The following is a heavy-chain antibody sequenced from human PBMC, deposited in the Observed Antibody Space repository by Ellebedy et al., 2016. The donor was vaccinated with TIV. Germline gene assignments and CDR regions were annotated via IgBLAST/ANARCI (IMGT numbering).Heavy chain of an antibody. CDR2: ISSSSSYI. CDR1: GFTFSSYS. V-gene: IGHV3-21*01. J-gene: IGHJ4*02. CDR3: ASSKAHIVAMDFDY. Sequence: GESLKISCAASGFTFSSYSMNWVRQAPGKGLEWVSSISSSSSYIYYADSVKGRFTISRDNAKNSLYLQMNSLRAEDTAVYYCASSKAHIVAMDFDYWGQGTLVTVSS. D-gene: IGHD5-12*01.